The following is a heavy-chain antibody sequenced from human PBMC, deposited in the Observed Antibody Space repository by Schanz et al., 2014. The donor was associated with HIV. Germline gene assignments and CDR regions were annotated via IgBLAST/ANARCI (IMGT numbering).Heavy chain of an antibody. Sequence: QVQLVESGGRVVQPGRSLRLSCAASGFTFSTYGMHWVRQAPGKGLEWVAVIWYDGSNKYYADSVKGRFTISRDNSRNTLYLQMNTLRAEDTAVYYCAKGYGDYYWYFDLWGRGTLVTVSS. CDR2: IWYDGSNK. D-gene: IGHD4-17*01. CDR3: AKGYGDYYWYFDL. J-gene: IGHJ2*01. V-gene: IGHV3-33*06. CDR1: GFTFSTYG.